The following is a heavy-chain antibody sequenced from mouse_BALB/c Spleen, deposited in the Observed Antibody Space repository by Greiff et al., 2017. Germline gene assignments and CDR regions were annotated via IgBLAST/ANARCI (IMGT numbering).Heavy chain of an antibody. Sequence: QVQLQQSGAELVGPGSSVKISCKASGYAFSSYWMNWVKQRPGQGLEWIGQIYPGDGDTNYNGKFKGKATLTADKSSSTAYMQLSSLTSEDSAVYFCARVNYYGSSSWFAYWGQGTLVTVSA. CDR2: IYPGDGDT. V-gene: IGHV1-80*01. CDR1: GYAFSSYW. D-gene: IGHD1-1*01. J-gene: IGHJ3*01. CDR3: ARVNYYGSSSWFAY.